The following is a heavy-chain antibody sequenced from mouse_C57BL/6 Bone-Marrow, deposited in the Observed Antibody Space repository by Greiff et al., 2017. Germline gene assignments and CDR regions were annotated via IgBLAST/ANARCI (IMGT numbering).Heavy chain of an antibody. CDR1: GYTFTSYW. CDR2: INPSNGGT. D-gene: IGHD2-4*01. V-gene: IGHV1-53*01. J-gene: IGHJ4*01. Sequence: QVQLQHPGTELVKPGASVKLSCKASGYTFTSYWMHWVKQRPGQGLEWIGNINPSNGGTTYNEKFKSKATLTVEKSSSTAYMQLSSLTSEDAAVYYCARSYDYGAMDYWGQGTSVTVSS. CDR3: ARSYDYGAMDY.